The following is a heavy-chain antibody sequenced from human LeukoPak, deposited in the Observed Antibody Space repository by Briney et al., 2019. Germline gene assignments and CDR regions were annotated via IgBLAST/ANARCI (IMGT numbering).Heavy chain of an antibody. CDR1: GFTFSDYY. V-gene: IGHV3-11*01. D-gene: IGHD3-9*01. CDR3: ARAKLRYFDWMGMDV. Sequence: GGSLRLSCAASGFTFSDYYMSGIRQAPGKGLEWVSYISSSGSTIYYADSVKGRFTISRDNAKNSLYLQMNSLRAEDTAVYYCARAKLRYFDWMGMDVWGQGTTVTVSS. CDR2: ISSSGSTI. J-gene: IGHJ6*02.